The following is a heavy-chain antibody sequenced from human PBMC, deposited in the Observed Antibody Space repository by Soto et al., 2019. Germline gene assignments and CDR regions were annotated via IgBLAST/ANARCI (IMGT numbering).Heavy chain of an antibody. V-gene: IGHV4-31*03. CDR1: GGSISSGGYY. J-gene: IGHJ6*02. Sequence: SETLSLTCTVSGGSISSGGYYWSWIRQHPGKGLEWIGYIYYSGSTYYNPSLKSRVTISVDTSKNQFSLKLSSVTAADTAVYYCARQPTSTIYGDYGNYYYYYGMDVWGQGTTVTVSS. CDR3: ARQPTSTIYGDYGNYYYYYGMDV. CDR2: IYYSGST. D-gene: IGHD4-17*01.